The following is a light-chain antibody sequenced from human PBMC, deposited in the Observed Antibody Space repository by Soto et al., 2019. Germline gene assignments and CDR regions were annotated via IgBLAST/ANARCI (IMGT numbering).Light chain of an antibody. CDR2: DAS. CDR3: QQYNTYSYT. J-gene: IGKJ5*01. Sequence: EIQLTQSPSALSASVGDRVTITCRASQSINIWLAWYQQKAGKAPKLLIYDASTLENRVPLRFSGSGSGTEFTLTIIGLQPDDFATYDCQQYNTYSYTFGQGTRLEIK. CDR1: QSINIW. V-gene: IGKV1-5*01.